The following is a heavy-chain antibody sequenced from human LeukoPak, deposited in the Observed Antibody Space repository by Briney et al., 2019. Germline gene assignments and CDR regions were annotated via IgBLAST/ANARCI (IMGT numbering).Heavy chain of an antibody. CDR2: ISGSGGST. V-gene: IGHV3-23*01. J-gene: IGHJ4*02. CDR3: AKEGRGYYYDSSGYIDY. CDR1: GFTFSSYA. D-gene: IGHD3-22*01. Sequence: GGSLRLSCAASGFTFSSYAMSWVRQAPGKGLEWVSAISGSGGSTYYADSVKGRFTISRDNSKNTLYLQMNSLRAEDTAVYYCAKEGRGYYYDSSGYIDYWGQGTLVTVSS.